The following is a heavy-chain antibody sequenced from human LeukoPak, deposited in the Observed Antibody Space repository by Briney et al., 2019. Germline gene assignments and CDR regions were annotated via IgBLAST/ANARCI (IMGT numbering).Heavy chain of an antibody. Sequence: SETLSLTCTVSGGSISSYYWSWIRQPPGKGLEWIGRIYTSGSTNYNPSLKSRVTMSVDTSKNQFSLKLSSVTAADTAVYYCARDKWSGYPLGAFDIWGQGTMVTVSS. CDR3: ARDKWSGYPLGAFDI. J-gene: IGHJ3*02. V-gene: IGHV4-4*07. D-gene: IGHD3-3*01. CDR1: GGSISSYY. CDR2: IYTSGST.